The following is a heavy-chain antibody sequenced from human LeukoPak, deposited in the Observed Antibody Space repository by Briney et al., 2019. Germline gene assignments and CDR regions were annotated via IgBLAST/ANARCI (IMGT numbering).Heavy chain of an antibody. D-gene: IGHD6-13*01. V-gene: IGHV3-23*01. Sequence: PGGSLRLSCAASGFTFSNAWMSWVRQAPGKGLEWVSVISGSGGSTHYADSVKGRFTVSRDNSKDTVFLQMNSLRAEDTAVYYCAKDATSSWHRNWFDPWGQGTLVTVPS. CDR1: GFTFSNAW. J-gene: IGHJ5*02. CDR3: AKDATSSWHRNWFDP. CDR2: ISGSGGST.